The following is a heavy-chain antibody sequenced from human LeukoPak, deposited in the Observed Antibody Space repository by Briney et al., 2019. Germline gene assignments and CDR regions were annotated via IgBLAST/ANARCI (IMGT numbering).Heavy chain of an antibody. J-gene: IGHJ6*02. Sequence: ASVKVSCKASGYTFTPYHIHQAPHPPGQPPNTIQSINPNSGGTNYAQKFQGRVTMTRDTSISTAYMELSRLRSDDTAVYYCARGGATVTTYPYYYYGMDVWGQGTTVTVSS. CDR3: ARGGATVTTYPYYYYGMDV. V-gene: IGHV1-2*02. CDR2: INPNSGGT. CDR1: GYTFTPYH. D-gene: IGHD4-11*01.